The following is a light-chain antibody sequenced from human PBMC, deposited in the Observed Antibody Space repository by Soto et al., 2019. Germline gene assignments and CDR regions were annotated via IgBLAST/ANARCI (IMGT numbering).Light chain of an antibody. Sequence: IVMTQSQATLSVSHGERATLSCRASQSVSSNLAWYQQKPGQAPRLLIYGASTRATGIPARFSGSGSGTEFTLTISSLQSEDFAVYYCQQYNNWPITFGQGTRLE. CDR3: QQYNNWPIT. CDR1: QSVSSN. CDR2: GAS. V-gene: IGKV3-15*01. J-gene: IGKJ5*01.